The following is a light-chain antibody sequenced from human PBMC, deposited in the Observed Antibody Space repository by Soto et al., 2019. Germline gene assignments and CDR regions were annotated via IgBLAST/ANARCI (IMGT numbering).Light chain of an antibody. V-gene: IGLV2-14*01. CDR3: SSYTNINTRACV. CDR1: SGDIGSYNR. Sequence: QSALTQPASVSGSPGQSITISCTGTSGDIGSYNRVSWYQQHPGKAPTLIIYEVTDRPSWVSNRFSGSKSGNTASLTISGLQAEDEAEYYCSSYTNINTRACVFGTGTKLTVL. J-gene: IGLJ1*01. CDR2: EVT.